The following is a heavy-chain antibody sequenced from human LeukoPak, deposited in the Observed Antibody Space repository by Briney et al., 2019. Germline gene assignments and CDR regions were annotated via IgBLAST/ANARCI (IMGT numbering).Heavy chain of an antibody. V-gene: IGHV4-39*02. D-gene: IGHD3-3*01. CDR3: AREPWYYDFWSGYLVESVWFDP. Sequence: PSETLSLTCTVSGGSISNSNYYWGWIRQPPGKGLEWIGSIFYSGSTYYNPSLKSRVTISVDTSKNQFSLKLSSVTAADTAVYYCAREPWYYDFWSGYLVESVWFDPWGQGTLVTVSS. J-gene: IGHJ5*02. CDR1: GGSISNSNYY. CDR2: IFYSGST.